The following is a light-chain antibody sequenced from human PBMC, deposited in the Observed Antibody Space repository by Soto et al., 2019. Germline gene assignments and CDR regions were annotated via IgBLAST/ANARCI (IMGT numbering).Light chain of an antibody. CDR2: KAS. J-gene: IGKJ2*01. Sequence: DIQMTQSPSTLSASVVVRVTITCRASQSISSWLAWYQQKPGKAPKLLIYKASSLESGVPSRFSGSGSGTEFTLTISSLQPDDFATYYCQQYNSYHTFGQGTKLEIK. V-gene: IGKV1-5*03. CDR3: QQYNSYHT. CDR1: QSISSW.